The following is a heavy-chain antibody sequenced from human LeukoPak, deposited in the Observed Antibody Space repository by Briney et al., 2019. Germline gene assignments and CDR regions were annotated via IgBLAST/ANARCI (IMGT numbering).Heavy chain of an antibody. CDR1: GFTFDDYA. V-gene: IGHV3-9*03. D-gene: IGHD6-19*01. J-gene: IGHJ4*02. CDR3: AKDSRPRFDTSGWYSFDY. CDR2: TSWDSGTI. Sequence: GGSLRLSCAASGFTFDDYAMHWVRQAPGKGLEWVAGTSWDSGTIAYGDSVKGRFTISRDNAKDSLWLQMNSLRAEDMALYYCAKDSRPRFDTSGWYSFDYWGQGTLVTVSS.